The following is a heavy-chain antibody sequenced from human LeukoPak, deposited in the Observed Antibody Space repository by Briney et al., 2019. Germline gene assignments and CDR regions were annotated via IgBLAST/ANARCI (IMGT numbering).Heavy chain of an antibody. D-gene: IGHD1-1*01. CDR2: IHNSGTT. Sequence: SQTLSLTCTVSGGSISSGSYYWSWNRQPPGKGLEWIGYIHNSGTTNYNPSLKSRVTISVDTSKNQFSLKLSSVTAADTAVYYCARVSWFPGTSYYYMDVWGKGTTVTVSS. CDR1: GGSISSGSYY. CDR3: ARVSWFPGTSYYYMDV. V-gene: IGHV4-61*01. J-gene: IGHJ6*03.